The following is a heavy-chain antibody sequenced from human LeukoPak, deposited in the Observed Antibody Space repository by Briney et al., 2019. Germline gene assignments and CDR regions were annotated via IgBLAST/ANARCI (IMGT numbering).Heavy chain of an antibody. CDR2: ISGNGGVT. V-gene: IGHV3-23*01. J-gene: IGHJ3*02. CDR1: GLTLRSYG. CDR3: AKAPYYDFWSGRDAFDI. D-gene: IGHD3-3*01. Sequence: GGSLRLSCAGSGLTLRSYGMTWVRQAPGQGLEWVSSISGNGGVTTYADSVKGRFTMSRDNSRNTLYLQMNSLRAEDTAVYYCAKAPYYDFWSGRDAFDIWGQGTMVTVSS.